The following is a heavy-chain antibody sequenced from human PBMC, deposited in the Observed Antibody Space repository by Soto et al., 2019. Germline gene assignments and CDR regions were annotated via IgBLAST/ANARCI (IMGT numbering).Heavy chain of an antibody. CDR1: GFTFSNSA. Sequence: ASVKVSCKTSGFTFSNSAVQWVRQARGQRLEWMGWIVVGSGNTNYAQKFRERVTVTRXXXXXXAXMXVXXXTSEXTAVYYCAAELYSGGSCCSFDIWGQGTMDTVSS. J-gene: IGHJ3*02. CDR2: IVVGSGNT. D-gene: IGHD2-15*01. V-gene: IGHV1-58*01. CDR3: AAELYSGGSCCSFDI.